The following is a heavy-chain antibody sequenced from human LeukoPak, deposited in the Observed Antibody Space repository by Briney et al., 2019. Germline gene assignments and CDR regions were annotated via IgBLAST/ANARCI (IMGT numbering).Heavy chain of an antibody. V-gene: IGHV1-69*02. CDR2: IIPILGIA. D-gene: IGHD2-21*01. CDR1: GGTFSSYT. J-gene: IGHJ5*02. Sequence: SVKVSCKASGGTFSSYTISWVRQAPGQGLEWMGRIIPILGIANYAQKFQGRVTITADKSTSTAYMELSSLRSEDTAVYYCAAEPGLHTRLFHPGGQGTLVTVSS. CDR3: AAEPGLHTRLFHP.